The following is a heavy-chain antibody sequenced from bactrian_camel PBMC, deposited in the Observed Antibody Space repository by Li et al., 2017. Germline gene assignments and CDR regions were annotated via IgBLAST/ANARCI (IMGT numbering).Heavy chain of an antibody. CDR1: GYRLDDSEC. J-gene: IGHJ4*01. Sequence: VQLVESGGGLVQPGGSLRLSCSASGYRLDDSECVGWFREAPGKGREGVVSIRDGGATTNYASSVKGRFTIARDDGVNAIYLQMNGLQLPDTAVYYCAAGFLLPGPCGRGTWLGGTLMYSGQGTQVTVS. D-gene: IGHD2*01. V-gene: IGHV3S40*01. CDR3: AAGFLLPGPCGRGTWLGGTLMY. CDR2: IRDGGATT.